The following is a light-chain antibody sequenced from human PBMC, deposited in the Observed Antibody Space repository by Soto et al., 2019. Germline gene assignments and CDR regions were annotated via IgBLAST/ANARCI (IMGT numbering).Light chain of an antibody. CDR1: SSNIGSNT. CDR3: AAWDDSLNGDVV. V-gene: IGLV1-44*01. J-gene: IGLJ2*01. CDR2: SNN. Sequence: QPVLTQPPSASGTPGQRVTISCSGSSSNIGSNTVNWYQQLPGTAPKLLIYSNNQRPSGVPDRFSGYKSETSASLAISGLQSEDEADYYCAAWDDSLNGDVVFGGGTKVTVL.